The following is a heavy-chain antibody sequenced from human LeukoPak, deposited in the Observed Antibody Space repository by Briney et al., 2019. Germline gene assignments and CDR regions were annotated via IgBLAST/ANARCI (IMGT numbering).Heavy chain of an antibody. CDR2: ICYSGST. D-gene: IGHD5-12*01. V-gene: IGHV4-59*01. J-gene: IGHJ5*02. CDR3: ARATKGRSNWFDP. CDR1: GGSISSYY. Sequence: SETLSLTCTVSGGSISSYYWSWIRQPPGKGLEWIGYICYSGSTNYNPSLKSRVTISVDTSKNQFSLKLSSVTAADTAVYYCARATKGRSNWFDPWGQGTLVTVSS.